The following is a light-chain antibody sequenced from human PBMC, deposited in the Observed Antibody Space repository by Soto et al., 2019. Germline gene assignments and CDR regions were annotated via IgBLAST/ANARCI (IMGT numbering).Light chain of an antibody. CDR2: EDS. CDR3: CSYAGSRTDV. Sequence: QPVLTQPASVSGSPGQSITISCTGTSSDVGSYNLVSWYQQHPGKAPKLMIYEDSQRPSGVSNRFSGSKSGNTASLTISGLQAEDEADYYCCSYAGSRTDVFGTGTKVTVL. V-gene: IGLV2-23*01. J-gene: IGLJ1*01. CDR1: SSDVGSYNL.